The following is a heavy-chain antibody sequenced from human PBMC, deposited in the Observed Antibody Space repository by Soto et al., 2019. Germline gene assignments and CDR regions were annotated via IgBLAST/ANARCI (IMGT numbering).Heavy chain of an antibody. J-gene: IGHJ4*02. CDR3: AHSPYYGSGSQISFHN. V-gene: IGHV2-5*02. CDR1: GFSLRTSEVG. CDR2: IYWDDDK. Sequence: QITLKESGPTLVKPTQTLTLTCTFSGFSLRTSEVGVGWIRQPPGKALEWLALIYWDDDKRYSPSLKSRLTITKDTSKNQVVLTMTNVDPVDTATYYCAHSPYYGSGSQISFHNWGQGTLVTVSS. D-gene: IGHD3-10*01.